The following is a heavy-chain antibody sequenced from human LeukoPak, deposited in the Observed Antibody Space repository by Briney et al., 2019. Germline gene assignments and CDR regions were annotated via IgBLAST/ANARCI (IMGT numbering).Heavy chain of an antibody. CDR1: GGSISSSSYY. D-gene: IGHD6-19*01. Sequence: SETLSLTCTVSGGSISSSSYYWGWIRQPPGKGLEWIGSIYYGGSTYYNPSLKSRVTISVDTSKNQFSLKLSSVTAADTAVYYCARGVAVAYDYWGQGTLVTVSS. J-gene: IGHJ4*02. CDR3: ARGVAVAYDY. CDR2: IYYGGST. V-gene: IGHV4-39*07.